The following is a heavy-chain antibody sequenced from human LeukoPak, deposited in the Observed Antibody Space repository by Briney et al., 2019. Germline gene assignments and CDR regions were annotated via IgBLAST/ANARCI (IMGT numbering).Heavy chain of an antibody. CDR1: GFTFSSYA. Sequence: SGGSLRLSCAASGFTFSSYAMSWVRQAPGKGLEWVSAISGSGGSTYYADSVKGRFTISRDNSKNTLYLQMNSLRAEDTAVYYCAKSDCSSTSCYVFGYWGQGTLVTVSS. V-gene: IGHV3-23*01. J-gene: IGHJ4*02. CDR3: AKSDCSSTSCYVFGY. CDR2: ISGSGGST. D-gene: IGHD2-2*01.